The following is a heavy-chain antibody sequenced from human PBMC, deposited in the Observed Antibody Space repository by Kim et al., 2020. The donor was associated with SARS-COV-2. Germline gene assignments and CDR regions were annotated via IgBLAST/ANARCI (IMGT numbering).Heavy chain of an antibody. V-gene: IGHV3-23*01. CDR3: AKGVVAATEGYFDY. J-gene: IGHJ4*02. Sequence: ADSGKGRFTISRDNSKNTWYLQMSSLGAEDTAVYYCAKGVVAATEGYFDYWGRGTLVTVAS. D-gene: IGHD2-15*01.